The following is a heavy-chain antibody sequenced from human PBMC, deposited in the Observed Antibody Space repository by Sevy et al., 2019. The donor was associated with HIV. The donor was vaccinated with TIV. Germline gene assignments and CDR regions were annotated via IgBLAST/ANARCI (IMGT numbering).Heavy chain of an antibody. Sequence: GGSLRLSCTASVFTFADYGMGWFRQAPGKGLEWVGFIRGKAHGGTTEYAASVKGRFTISRDDSKSIAYLQMNSLKNEDTAVYFCSRNGEDYYDILTGQFHFDYWGQGALVTVSS. CDR2: IRGKAHGGTT. J-gene: IGHJ4*02. V-gene: IGHV3-49*03. D-gene: IGHD3-9*01. CDR3: SRNGEDYYDILTGQFHFDY. CDR1: VFTFADYG.